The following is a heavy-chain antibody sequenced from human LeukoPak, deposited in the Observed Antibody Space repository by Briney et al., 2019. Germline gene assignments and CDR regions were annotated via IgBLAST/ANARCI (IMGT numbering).Heavy chain of an antibody. CDR2: IYSAGST. D-gene: IGHD3-10*01. CDR1: GGSIISGDYY. Sequence: PSETLSLTCNVSGGSIISGDYYRGWIRQPPGKGLEWIANIYSAGSTQYNPSLRSRVTISADASKNQFFLKLTSVTAADTAVYYCTRRTYGVEFDYWGQGSLVTVSS. J-gene: IGHJ4*02. V-gene: IGHV4-39*01. CDR3: TRRTYGVEFDY.